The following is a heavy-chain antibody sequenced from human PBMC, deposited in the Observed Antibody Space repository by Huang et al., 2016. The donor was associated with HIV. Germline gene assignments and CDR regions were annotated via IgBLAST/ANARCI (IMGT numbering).Heavy chain of an antibody. J-gene: IGHJ4*02. CDR1: GYTFTDSN. CDR2: INPKGGGT. Sequence: QVQLVQSGAEVTNPGASVRVSCKASGYTFTDSNIHWLRQAPGQGLEWMGWINPKGGGTIYAQRFQGRITMTRDTTISTVHMDLRRIQSDDTAVYFCARDWSFGSSTSPADWGQGTLVTVSS. CDR3: ARDWSFGSSTSPAD. D-gene: IGHD6-6*01. V-gene: IGHV1-2*02.